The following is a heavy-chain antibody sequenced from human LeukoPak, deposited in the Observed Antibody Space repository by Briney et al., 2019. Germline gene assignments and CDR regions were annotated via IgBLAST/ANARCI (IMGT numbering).Heavy chain of an antibody. V-gene: IGHV4-4*07. CDR2: IFSSGNT. D-gene: IGHD3-16*01. CDR3: ARSPHRLIGHWFDP. J-gene: IGHJ5*02. Sequence: SETLSLTCTVSGGSINSYYWSWIRQPAGKGLEWIGRIFSSGNTIYNPSLQSRVTMPVDTPKNQFSLRLNSVTAADTAVYYCARSPHRLIGHWFDPWGQGTLVTVSS. CDR1: GGSINSYY.